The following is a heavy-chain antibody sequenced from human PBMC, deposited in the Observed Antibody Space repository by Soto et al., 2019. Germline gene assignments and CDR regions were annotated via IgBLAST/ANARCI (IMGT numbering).Heavy chain of an antibody. J-gene: IGHJ4*02. CDR2: IYYSGST. Sequence: SETLSLTCTVSGGSISSYYWSWIRQPPGKGLEWIGYIYYSGSTNYNPSLKSRVTISVDTSKNQFSLKLSSVTAADTAVYYCARGAMTTYFDYWGQGTLVTVYS. V-gene: IGHV4-59*01. CDR1: GGSISSYY. CDR3: ARGAMTTYFDY.